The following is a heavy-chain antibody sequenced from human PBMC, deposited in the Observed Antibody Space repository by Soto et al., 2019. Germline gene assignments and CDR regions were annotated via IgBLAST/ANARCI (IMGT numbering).Heavy chain of an antibody. V-gene: IGHV3-7*01. D-gene: IGHD1-1*01. CDR3: ATDSGTSDS. Sequence: PGGSLRLSCAACGFTFSTYWMSWVRQAPGKGLEWVANIKQDGSERYYVDSVKGRFTISRDNAKNSLYLQMNSLRAEDTAVYYCATDSGTSDSWGQGTLVTVSS. CDR1: GFTFSTYW. CDR2: IKQDGSER. J-gene: IGHJ5*01.